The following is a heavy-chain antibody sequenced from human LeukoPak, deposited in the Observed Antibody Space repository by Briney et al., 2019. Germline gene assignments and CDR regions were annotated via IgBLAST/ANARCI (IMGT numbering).Heavy chain of an antibody. Sequence: GASVKVSCKASGYTFTGYYMHWVRQAPGQGLEWMGWINPNSGGTNYAQKFQGRVTMTRDTSISTAYMELSRLRSDDTAVYYCARVQYYYDSSGYYPFDYWGQGTLVTVSS. V-gene: IGHV1-2*02. CDR1: GYTFTGYY. J-gene: IGHJ4*02. D-gene: IGHD3-22*01. CDR3: ARVQYYYDSSGYYPFDY. CDR2: INPNSGGT.